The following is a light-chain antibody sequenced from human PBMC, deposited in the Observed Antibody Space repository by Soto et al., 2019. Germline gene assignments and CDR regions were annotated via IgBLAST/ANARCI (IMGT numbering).Light chain of an antibody. CDR2: AVS. CDR1: SSDVGGYNY. J-gene: IGLJ1*01. CDR3: SSFTSSNTYT. V-gene: IGLV2-14*03. Sequence: QSVLTQPAAVSGSPGQSITISCTGTSSDVGGYNYVSWYQQHPGKAPQLMIYAVSNRPSGVSDRFSGSKSANTASLTISGLQAEDEADYYCSSFTSSNTYTFGPGTKVTVL.